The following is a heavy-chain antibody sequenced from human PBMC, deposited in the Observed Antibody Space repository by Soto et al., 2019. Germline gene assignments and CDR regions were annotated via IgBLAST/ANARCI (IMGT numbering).Heavy chain of an antibody. V-gene: IGHV1-18*01. Sequence: ASVKVSCKASGYTFTSYGISWVRQAPGQGLEWMGWISAYNGNTNYAQKLQGRVTMTTDTSTSTAYMELRSLRSDDTAVYYCARDFSEGAAAGPGISIWFDPWGQGTLVTVSS. D-gene: IGHD6-13*01. CDR3: ARDFSEGAAAGPGISIWFDP. J-gene: IGHJ5*02. CDR2: ISAYNGNT. CDR1: GYTFTSYG.